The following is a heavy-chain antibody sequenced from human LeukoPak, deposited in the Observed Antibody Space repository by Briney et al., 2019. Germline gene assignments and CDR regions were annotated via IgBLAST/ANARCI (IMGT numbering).Heavy chain of an antibody. CDR2: INPSGGST. Sequence: GASVKVSCKASGYTFTSYYMHWVRQAPGQGLEWMGIINPSGGSTSYAQKSQGRVTMTRDTSTSTVYMELSSLRSEDTAVYYCARDMSIAAHRYNWFDPWGQGTLVTVSS. D-gene: IGHD6-6*01. CDR3: ARDMSIAAHRYNWFDP. CDR1: GYTFTSYY. V-gene: IGHV1-46*01. J-gene: IGHJ5*02.